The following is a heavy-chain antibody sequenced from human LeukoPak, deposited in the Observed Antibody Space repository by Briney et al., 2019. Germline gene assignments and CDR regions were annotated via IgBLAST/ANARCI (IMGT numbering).Heavy chain of an antibody. CDR2: IYPGDSDT. D-gene: IGHD6-19*01. Sequence: GESLKISCKGSGYSFTSYWIGWVRQMPGKGLEWMGIIYPGDSDTRYSPSFRGQVTISADKSISTAYLQWSSLKASDTAMYYCARLPNTFSSGWYREGRLDYWGQGTLVTVSS. CDR1: GYSFTSYW. CDR3: ARLPNTFSSGWYREGRLDY. V-gene: IGHV5-51*01. J-gene: IGHJ4*02.